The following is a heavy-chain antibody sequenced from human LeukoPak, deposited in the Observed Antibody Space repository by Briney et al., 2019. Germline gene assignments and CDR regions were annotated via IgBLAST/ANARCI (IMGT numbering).Heavy chain of an antibody. V-gene: IGHV4-39*07. D-gene: IGHD6-6*01. Sequence: SETLSLTCTVSGGSISSGGYYWSWIRQPPGKGLERIGEINHSGSTNYNPSLKSRVTISVDTSKNQFSLKLSSVTAADTAVYYCARENGRSIATRYYYYYYGMDVWGQGTTVTVSS. J-gene: IGHJ6*02. CDR1: GGSISSGGYY. CDR3: ARENGRSIATRYYYYYYGMDV. CDR2: INHSGST.